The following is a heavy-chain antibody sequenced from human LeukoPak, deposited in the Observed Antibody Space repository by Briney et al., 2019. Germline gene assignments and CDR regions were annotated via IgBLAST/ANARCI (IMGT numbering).Heavy chain of an antibody. D-gene: IGHD2-15*01. V-gene: IGHV1-69*05. CDR2: IIPIFGTA. CDR1: GGTFSSYA. CDR3: APERYCSGGSCYSGLEGRHGFDP. Sequence: SVKVSCKASGGTFSSYAISWVRQAPGQGLEWMGRIIPIFGTANYAQKFQGRVTITTDESTSTAYMELSSLRSEDTAVYYCAPERYCSGGSCYSGLEGRHGFDPWGQGTLVTVSS. J-gene: IGHJ5*02.